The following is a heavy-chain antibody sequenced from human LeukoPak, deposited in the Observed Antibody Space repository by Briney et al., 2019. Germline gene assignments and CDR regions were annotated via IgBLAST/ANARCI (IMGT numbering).Heavy chain of an antibody. J-gene: IGHJ4*02. CDR1: GYLFTSYW. CDR2: IYPGDSDT. V-gene: IGHV5-51*01. D-gene: IGHD3-22*01. CDR3: ARQAYYYDSSGYYHNGPYYFDY. Sequence: GESLKISCKGSGYLFTSYWIGWVRQLPGKGLEWMGIIYPGDSDTRYSPSFQGQVTISADKSISTAYLQWSSLKASDTAMYYCARQAYYYDSSGYYHNGPYYFDYWGQGTLVTVSS.